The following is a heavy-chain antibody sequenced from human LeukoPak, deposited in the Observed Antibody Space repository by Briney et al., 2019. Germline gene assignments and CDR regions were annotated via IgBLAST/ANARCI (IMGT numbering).Heavy chain of an antibody. Sequence: GESLKISCKGSGYSITSYWIGWVRQMPGKGLEWMGVIYPRDSDTKYSPSFKGQVTISADRSVNTAYLEWDGLKTSDTAIYFCAVEDYFDRDGQGRRFDYWGQGTPVTVSS. CDR2: IYPRDSDT. CDR1: GYSITSYW. CDR3: AVEDYFDRDGQGRRFDY. D-gene: IGHD3-22*01. V-gene: IGHV5-51*01. J-gene: IGHJ4*02.